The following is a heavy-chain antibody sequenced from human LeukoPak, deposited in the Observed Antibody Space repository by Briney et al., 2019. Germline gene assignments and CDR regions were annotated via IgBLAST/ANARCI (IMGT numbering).Heavy chain of an antibody. J-gene: IGHJ3*02. CDR2: IIPIFGTA. D-gene: IGHD2-2*01. Sequence: ASVNVSCKASGGTFSSYAISWVRQAPGQGLEWMGGIIPIFGTANYAQKFQGRVTITADESTSTAYMELSSLRSEDTAVYYCARPAAIVVVPAAINAFDIWGQGTMVTVSS. CDR1: GGTFSSYA. V-gene: IGHV1-69*13. CDR3: ARPAAIVVVPAAINAFDI.